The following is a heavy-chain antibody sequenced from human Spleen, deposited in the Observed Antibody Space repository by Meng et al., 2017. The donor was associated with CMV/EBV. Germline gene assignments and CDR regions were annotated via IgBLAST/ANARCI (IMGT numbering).Heavy chain of an antibody. Sequence: GESLKISCAASGFTFDDYGLSWVRQVPGKGLEWVPGINWNGESPRYADSVKGRFTISRDNAKNSLYLQMNSLRGEDTAFYYCVRDSPVGGTGAFDIWGQGTTVTVSS. D-gene: IGHD1/OR15-1a*01. CDR2: INWNGESP. CDR1: GFTFDDYG. CDR3: VRDSPVGGTGAFDI. J-gene: IGHJ3*02. V-gene: IGHV3-20*04.